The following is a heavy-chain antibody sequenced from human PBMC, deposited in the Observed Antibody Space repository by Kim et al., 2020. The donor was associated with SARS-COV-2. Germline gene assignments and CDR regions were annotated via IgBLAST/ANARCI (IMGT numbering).Heavy chain of an antibody. V-gene: IGHV3-30*18. J-gene: IGHJ6*02. Sequence: GGSLRLSCAASGFTFSSYGMHWVRQAPGKGLEWVAVISYDGSNKYYADSVKGRFTISRDNSKNTLYLQMNSLRAEDTAVYYCAKEVSMVRGGIRASIGMDVWGQGTTVTVSS. D-gene: IGHD3-10*01. CDR1: GFTFSSYG. CDR2: ISYDGSNK. CDR3: AKEVSMVRGGIRASIGMDV.